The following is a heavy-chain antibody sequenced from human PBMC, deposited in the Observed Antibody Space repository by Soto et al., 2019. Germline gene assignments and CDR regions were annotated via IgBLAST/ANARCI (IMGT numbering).Heavy chain of an antibody. J-gene: IGHJ2*01. CDR2: ISAYNGNT. CDR1: GYTFTSYG. Sequence: QVRLVQSGAEVKKPGASVKVSCKASGYTFTSYGISWVRQAPGQGLEWMGWISAYNGNTNYAQKLQGRVTMTTDTSTSTAYMELRSLRSDDTAVYYCARLTDPPDSSGTLRGWYFDLWGRGTLVTVSS. D-gene: IGHD3-22*01. CDR3: ARLTDPPDSSGTLRGWYFDL. V-gene: IGHV1-18*01.